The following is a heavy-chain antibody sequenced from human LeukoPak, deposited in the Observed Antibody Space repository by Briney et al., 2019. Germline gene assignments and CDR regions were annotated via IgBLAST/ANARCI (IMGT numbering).Heavy chain of an antibody. J-gene: IGHJ3*02. CDR2: IYYSGSI. V-gene: IGHV4-59*01. Sequence: PSETLSLTCTVSGGSISSYYWSWIRQPPGKGLEWIGYIYYSGSINYNPSLKSRVTISVDTSKNQFSLKLSSVTAADTAVYYCARTYYDFWSGYDHDAFDIWGQGTMVTVSS. CDR1: GGSISSYY. CDR3: ARTYYDFWSGYDHDAFDI. D-gene: IGHD3-3*01.